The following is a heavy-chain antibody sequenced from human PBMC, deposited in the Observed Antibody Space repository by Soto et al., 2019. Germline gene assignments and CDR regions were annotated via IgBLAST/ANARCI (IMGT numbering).Heavy chain of an antibody. CDR2: IYWDDDK. J-gene: IGHJ4*02. CDR1: GFSLSTSGVG. Sequence: QITLKESGPALVKPTQTLTLTCTFSGFSLSTSGVGVAWIRQPPGKALEWLALIYWDDDKRYRPSLKSRLTITKDTSKNQVVLTMTNMDPVDTATYYCAHRPGGLTYFAYWGQGTLVTVSS. D-gene: IGHD1-26*01. V-gene: IGHV2-5*02. CDR3: AHRPGGLTYFAY.